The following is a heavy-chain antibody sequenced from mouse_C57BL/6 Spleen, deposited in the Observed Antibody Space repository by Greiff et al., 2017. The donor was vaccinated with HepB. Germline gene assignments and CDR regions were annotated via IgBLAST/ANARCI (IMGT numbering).Heavy chain of an antibody. CDR2: INYDGSST. V-gene: IGHV5-16*01. Sequence: EVKLMESEGGLVQPGSSMKLSCTASGFTFSDYYMAWVRQVPEKGLEWVANINYDGSSTYYLDSLKSRFIISRDNAKNILYLQMSSLKSEDTATYYCAREGGPRRYFDVWGTGTTVTVSS. J-gene: IGHJ1*03. D-gene: IGHD1-2*01. CDR3: AREGGPRRYFDV. CDR1: GFTFSDYY.